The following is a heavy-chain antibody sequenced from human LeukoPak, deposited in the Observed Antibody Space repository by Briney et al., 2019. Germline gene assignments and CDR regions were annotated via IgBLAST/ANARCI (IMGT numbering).Heavy chain of an antibody. Sequence: PGGSLRLSCAASGFTFSDYYMSWIRQAPGKGLEWVSYISSSGSTIYYADSVKGRFTISRDNAKNSLYLQMNSLRAEDTAVYYCARVLVGYCSSTSCPYYFDYWGQGTLVTVSS. CDR1: GFTFSDYY. CDR2: ISSSGSTI. V-gene: IGHV3-11*04. J-gene: IGHJ4*02. CDR3: ARVLVGYCSSTSCPYYFDY. D-gene: IGHD2-2*01.